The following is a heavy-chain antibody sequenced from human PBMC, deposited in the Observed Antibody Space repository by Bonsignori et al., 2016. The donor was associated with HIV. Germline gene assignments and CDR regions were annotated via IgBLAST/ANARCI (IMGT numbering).Heavy chain of an antibody. J-gene: IGHJ4*02. D-gene: IGHD2-8*01. CDR2: IIPILGIT. CDR3: ARDLLIVYAERDN. Sequence: WVRQAPGQGLEWMGGIIPILGITNYAQKFQGRVTITADKSTSTAYMELSSLRSEDTAVYYCARDLLIVYAERDNWGQGTPVTVSS. V-gene: IGHV1-69*10.